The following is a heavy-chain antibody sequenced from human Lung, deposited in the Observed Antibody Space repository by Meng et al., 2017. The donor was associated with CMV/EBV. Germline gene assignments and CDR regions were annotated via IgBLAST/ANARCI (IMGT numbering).Heavy chain of an antibody. CDR2: IYWDDDK. CDR1: GFSLSTREVG. J-gene: IGHJ5*02. Sequence: QIPFKGSVPTLVKPTPTLTLTCTFSGFSLSTREVGVGWIRQPPGKALEWLAVIYWDDDKRYSPSLKSRLTITKDTSKNQVVLTLTNMDPVDTATYYCALFTGSWFDPWGQGTLVTVSS. CDR3: ALFTGSWFDP. D-gene: IGHD1-14*01. V-gene: IGHV2-5*02.